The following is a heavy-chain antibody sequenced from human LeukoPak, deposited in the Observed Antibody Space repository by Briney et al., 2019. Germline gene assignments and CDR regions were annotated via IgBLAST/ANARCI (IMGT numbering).Heavy chain of an antibody. CDR1: GGSISSSSYY. V-gene: IGHV4-39*01. CDR3: ARPLTTLAGYNWFDP. Sequence: PSETLSLTCTVSGGSISSSSYYWGWIRQPPGKGLAWIGSIYYSGSTYYNPSLKSRVTISVDTSKNQFSLKLSSVTAADTAVYYCARPLTTLAGYNWFDPWGKGTLVTVSS. CDR2: IYYSGST. D-gene: IGHD4-11*01. J-gene: IGHJ5*02.